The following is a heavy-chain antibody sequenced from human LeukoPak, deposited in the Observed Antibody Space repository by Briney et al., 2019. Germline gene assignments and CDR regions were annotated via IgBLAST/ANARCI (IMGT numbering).Heavy chain of an antibody. CDR1: GGSFSGYY. J-gene: IGHJ6*03. V-gene: IGHV4-34*01. D-gene: IGHD2-2*01. CDR2: INHSVST. Sequence: SETLSLTCAVYGGSFSGYYWSWIRQPPGKGLEWIGEINHSVSTNYNPSLKSRVTISVDTSKNQFSLKLSSVTAADTAVYYCARLSRIVVVPAAMRSVDYYYMDVWGKGTTVTVSS. CDR3: ARLSRIVVVPAAMRSVDYYYMDV.